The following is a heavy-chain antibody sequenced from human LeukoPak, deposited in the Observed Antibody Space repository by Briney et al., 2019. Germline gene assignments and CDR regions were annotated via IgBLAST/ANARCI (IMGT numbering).Heavy chain of an antibody. Sequence: ASVKVSCKASGYTFTSYDINWVRQATGQGLEWMGWMNPNSGNTGYAQKFQGRVTMTRNTSISTAYMELSSLRSEDTAVYYCAREGGGDILTGYLKGEGYFDYWGRGTLVTVSS. D-gene: IGHD3-9*01. CDR3: AREGGGDILTGYLKGEGYFDY. V-gene: IGHV1-8*01. CDR1: GYTFTSYD. J-gene: IGHJ2*01. CDR2: MNPNSGNT.